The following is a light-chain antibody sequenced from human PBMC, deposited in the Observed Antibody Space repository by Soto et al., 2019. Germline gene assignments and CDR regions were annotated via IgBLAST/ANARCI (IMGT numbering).Light chain of an antibody. CDR3: QQYGSSPIT. CDR1: QSVSSD. CDR2: GAS. J-gene: IGKJ5*01. Sequence: EIVMTQSPDTMSVSPGEGATLSCRASQSVSSDLAWYHQKPGQAPRLLIYGASSRATGIPDRFSGSGSGADFTLTISRLEPEDFAVYYCQQYGSSPITFGQGTRLEI. V-gene: IGKV3-20*01.